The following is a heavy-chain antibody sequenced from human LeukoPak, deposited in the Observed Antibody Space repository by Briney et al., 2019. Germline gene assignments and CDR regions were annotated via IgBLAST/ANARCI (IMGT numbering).Heavy chain of an antibody. D-gene: IGHD2-2*01. CDR2: MNPNSGNT. CDR1: GYTFTSYD. J-gene: IGHJ4*02. CDR3: ARGPGCTSTRCPYFFDY. Sequence: ASVKVSCKASGYTFTSYDINWVRQATGQGLEWMGWMNPNSGNTGYTQKFQGRLTITRNTSISTAYMELTSLRSEDTAVYYCARGPGCTSTRCPYFFDYWGQGTLVTVSS. V-gene: IGHV1-8*03.